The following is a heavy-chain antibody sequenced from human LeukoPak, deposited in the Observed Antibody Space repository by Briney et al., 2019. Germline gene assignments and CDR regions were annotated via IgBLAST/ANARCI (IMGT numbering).Heavy chain of an antibody. V-gene: IGHV4-31*03. CDR2: IYYSGST. Sequence: SETLSLPCTVSGGSISSGGYYWSWIRQHPGKGLEWIGYIYYSGSTYYNPSLKSRVTISVGTSKNQFSLKLSSVTAADTAVYYCARTEDIDYSLDPWGQGTLVTVSS. D-gene: IGHD4-11*01. CDR1: GGSISSGGYY. J-gene: IGHJ5*02. CDR3: ARTEDIDYSLDP.